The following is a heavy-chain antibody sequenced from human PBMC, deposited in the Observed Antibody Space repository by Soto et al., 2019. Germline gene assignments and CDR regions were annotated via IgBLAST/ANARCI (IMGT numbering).Heavy chain of an antibody. J-gene: IGHJ4*02. CDR2: ISYDGSNK. D-gene: IGHD3-3*01. V-gene: IGHV3-30*18. CDR1: GFTFSSYG. CDR3: AKEPTSGYSNR. Sequence: GGSLRLSCAASGFTFSSYGMHWVRQAPGKGLEWVAVISYDGSNKYYADSVKGRFTISRDNSKNTLYLQMNSLRAEDTAVYYCAKEPTSGYSNRWGQGTLVTVSS.